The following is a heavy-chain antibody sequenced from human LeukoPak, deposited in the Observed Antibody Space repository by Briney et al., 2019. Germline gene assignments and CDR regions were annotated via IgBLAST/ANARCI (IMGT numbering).Heavy chain of an antibody. D-gene: IGHD6-6*01. CDR1: GGSFSGYY. CDR3: ARRSKRHSSSSIGGQYYFDY. Sequence: SETLSLTCAVYGGSFSGYYWSWIRQPPGKGLEWIGEINHSGSTNYNPSLKSRVTISVDTSKNQFSLKLSSVTAADTAVYYCARRSKRHSSSSIGGQYYFDYWGQGTLVTVSS. J-gene: IGHJ4*02. V-gene: IGHV4-34*01. CDR2: INHSGST.